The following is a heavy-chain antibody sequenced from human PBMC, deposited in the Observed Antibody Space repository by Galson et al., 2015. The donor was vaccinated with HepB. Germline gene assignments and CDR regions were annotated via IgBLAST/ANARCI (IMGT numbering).Heavy chain of an antibody. V-gene: IGHV3-15*01. CDR1: GFTFSNAW. Sequence: SLRLSCAASGFTFSNAWMSWVRQAPGKGLEWVGRIKSKTDGGTTDYAAPVKGRFTISRDDSKNTLYLQMNSLKTEDTAVYYCTTGCTPAPGGYCGGDFQDAFDIWGQGTMVTVSS. D-gene: IGHD2-21*02. CDR3: TTGCTPAPGGYCGGDFQDAFDI. CDR2: IKSKTDGGTT. J-gene: IGHJ3*02.